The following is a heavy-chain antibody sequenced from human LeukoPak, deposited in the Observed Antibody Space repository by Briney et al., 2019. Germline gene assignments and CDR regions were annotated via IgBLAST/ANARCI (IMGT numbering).Heavy chain of an antibody. CDR3: ARRGSGWYLDYYFDY. CDR2: IYYSGST. D-gene: IGHD6-19*01. Sequence: SETLSLTCTVSGGSISSYYWSWIRQPPGKGLEWIGYIYYSGSTNYNPSLKSRVTISVDTSKNQFSLKLSSVTAADTAVYYCARRGSGWYLDYYFDYWGQGTLVTVSS. V-gene: IGHV4-59*08. J-gene: IGHJ4*02. CDR1: GGSISSYY.